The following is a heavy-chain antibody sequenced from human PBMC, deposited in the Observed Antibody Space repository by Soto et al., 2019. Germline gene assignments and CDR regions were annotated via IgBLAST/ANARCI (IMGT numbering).Heavy chain of an antibody. J-gene: IGHJ5*02. CDR2: ITNSGGST. CDR1: GFAFNSYA. Sequence: GGSLRLSCVASGFAFNSYAMTWVRQAPGKGLEWVSTITNSGGSTYYADSVKGRYTISRDNSKNTLYMQMTTLTAEDTAIYYCTKEHDYGYYGWFDPWGQGTLVTVSS. CDR3: TKEHDYGYYGWFDP. V-gene: IGHV3-23*01. D-gene: IGHD4-17*01.